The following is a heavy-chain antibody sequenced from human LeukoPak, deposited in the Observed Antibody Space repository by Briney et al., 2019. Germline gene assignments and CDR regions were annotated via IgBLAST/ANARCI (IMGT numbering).Heavy chain of an antibody. CDR1: GGSFSRYY. CDR3: ARGATISETGYFDF. Sequence: SETLSLTCAVYGGSFSRYYWSWLRQSPGKGLEWLAEIDQRGDTNYNPSVKSRVTISVDTSKNQFSLKVRSLSAADTAVYYCARGATISETGYFDFWGQGTLVTVSS. V-gene: IGHV4-34*01. J-gene: IGHJ4*03. D-gene: IGHD5-24*01. CDR2: IDQRGDT.